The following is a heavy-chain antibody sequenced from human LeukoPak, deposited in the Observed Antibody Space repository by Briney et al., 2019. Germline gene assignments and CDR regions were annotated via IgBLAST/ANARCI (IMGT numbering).Heavy chain of an antibody. CDR3: AIAGYSSSWPNQYYMDV. J-gene: IGHJ6*03. Sequence: GGSLRLSCAASGFTFSSYGMHWVRQAPGKGLEGVAVIWYDGSNKYYADSVKGRFTISRDNSKNTLYLQMNSLRAEDTAVYYCAIAGYSSSWPNQYYMDVWGKGTTVTVSS. CDR1: GFTFSSYG. CDR2: IWYDGSNK. D-gene: IGHD6-13*01. V-gene: IGHV3-33*01.